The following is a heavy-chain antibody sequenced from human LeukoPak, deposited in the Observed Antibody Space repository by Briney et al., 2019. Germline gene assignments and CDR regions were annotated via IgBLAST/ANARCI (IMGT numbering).Heavy chain of an antibody. Sequence: GGSLRLSCAASGFTFSIYWVHWVRQAPGKGLEWVAVISYDGTKIYNVDSVKGRFTISRDSSKNTLYLQMNSLSVEGTAVYYCAKAHSSGWFAIDYWGQGTLVTVSS. J-gene: IGHJ4*02. CDR1: GFTFSIYW. CDR2: ISYDGTKI. V-gene: IGHV3-30*18. D-gene: IGHD6-19*01. CDR3: AKAHSSGWFAIDY.